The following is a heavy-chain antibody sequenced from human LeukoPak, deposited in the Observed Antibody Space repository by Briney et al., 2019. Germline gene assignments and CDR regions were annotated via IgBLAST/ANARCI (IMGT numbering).Heavy chain of an antibody. V-gene: IGHV1-69*05. CDR3: ASSRGRSIAARDYGDYDSFDY. D-gene: IGHD4-17*01. J-gene: IGHJ4*02. Sequence: ASVKVSCKASGGTFSSYAISWVRQAPGQGLEWMGGIIPIFGTANYAQKFQGRVTITTDESTSTAYMELSSLRSEDTAVYYCASSRGRSIAARDYGDYDSFDYWGQGTLVTVSS. CDR1: GGTFSSYA. CDR2: IIPIFGTA.